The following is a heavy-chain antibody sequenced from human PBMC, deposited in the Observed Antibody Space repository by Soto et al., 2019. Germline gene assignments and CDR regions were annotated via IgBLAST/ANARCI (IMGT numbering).Heavy chain of an antibody. V-gene: IGHV1-69*13. CDR3: AREAHSRSWSPVNCFDT. Sequence: SVKVSCKASGGTFSSYAISWVRQAPGQGLEWMGGIIPIFGTANYAQKFQGRVTITADESTSTAYMELSSLRSEDTAVYYCAREAHSRSWSPVNCFDTWGQGTLVTVSS. CDR2: IIPIFGTA. D-gene: IGHD6-13*01. CDR1: GGTFSSYA. J-gene: IGHJ5*02.